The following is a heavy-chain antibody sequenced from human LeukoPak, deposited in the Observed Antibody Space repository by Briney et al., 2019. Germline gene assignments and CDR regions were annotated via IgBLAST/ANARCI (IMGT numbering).Heavy chain of an antibody. D-gene: IGHD5-12*01. CDR3: AGGYSAYEH. V-gene: IGHV4-39*01. CDR2: ISYIGTT. CDR1: GDSITSSTYS. J-gene: IGHJ1*01. Sequence: SETLSLTCTVSGDSITSSTYSWGWTRQPPGKGLEWIGSISYIGTTYYNPSLKSRVTISVDTSKNQFSLKLTSVTAADTAVYHCAGGYSAYEHWGQGTLVTVSS.